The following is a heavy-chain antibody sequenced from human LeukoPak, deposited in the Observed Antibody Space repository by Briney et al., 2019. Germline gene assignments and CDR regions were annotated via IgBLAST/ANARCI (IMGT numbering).Heavy chain of an antibody. CDR1: GFTVSSNY. J-gene: IGHJ4*02. CDR2: IYSGGST. V-gene: IGHV3-66*01. Sequence: GGSLRLSCAASGFTVSSNYMSWVRQAPGKGLESVSVIYSGGSTYYADSVKGRFTISRDNSKNTLYLQMNSLRAEDTAVYYCATSTGYSSGWYEFDYWGQGTLVTVSS. CDR3: ATSTGYSSGWYEFDY. D-gene: IGHD6-19*01.